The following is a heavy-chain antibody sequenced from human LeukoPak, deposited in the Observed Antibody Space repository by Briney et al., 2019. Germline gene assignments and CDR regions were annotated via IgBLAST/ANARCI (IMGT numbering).Heavy chain of an antibody. Sequence: GGSLRLSCVASGFTFSSYWMSWVRQAPGKGLEWVANIKQDGSEKYYVDSVKGRFIISRDNAKNSLYLQMNSLRADDTAVYYCARGRRWLQPLDYWGQGTLVTVSS. D-gene: IGHD5-24*01. CDR2: IKQDGSEK. CDR3: ARGRRWLQPLDY. V-gene: IGHV3-7*01. J-gene: IGHJ4*02. CDR1: GFTFSSYW.